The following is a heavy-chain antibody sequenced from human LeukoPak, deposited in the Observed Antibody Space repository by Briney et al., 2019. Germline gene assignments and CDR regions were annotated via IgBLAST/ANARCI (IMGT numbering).Heavy chain of an antibody. CDR3: TKGGQSSSMFWIY. CDR2: ISSRGGSI. V-gene: IGHV3-11*01. J-gene: IGHJ4*02. Sequence: GGSLRLSCAVSGFSFSDYYMTWIRQTPGKGLEWVSQISSRGGSIYYADSAKGRFTISRDNAKDSLYLQMNSLRAEDTGVYYCTKGGQSSSMFWIYWGQGALVTVSS. CDR1: GFSFSDYY. D-gene: IGHD6-6*01.